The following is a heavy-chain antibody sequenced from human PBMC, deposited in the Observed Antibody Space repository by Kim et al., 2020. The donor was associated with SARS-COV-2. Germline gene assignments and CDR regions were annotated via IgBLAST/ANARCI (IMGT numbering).Heavy chain of an antibody. D-gene: IGHD3-10*01. J-gene: IGHJ3*02. Sequence: YAQKFQGRVTMTRDTSISTAYMELSRLRSDDTAVYYCARAHYYGSGAFDIWGQGTMVTVSS. V-gene: IGHV1-2*02. CDR3: ARAHYYGSGAFDI.